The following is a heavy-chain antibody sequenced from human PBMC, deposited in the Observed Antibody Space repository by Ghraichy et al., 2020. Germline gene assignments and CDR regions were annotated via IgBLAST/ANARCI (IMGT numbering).Heavy chain of an antibody. CDR2: IPWDDDR. V-gene: IGHV2-5*02. D-gene: IGHD3-22*01. CDR3: VHRHYNNFVM. Sequence: SGPTLVKPTQTLTLTCTLSGSSLTASGVGVAWMRQPPGKALEWLALIPWDDDRRYNPSLKSRLAITRDTSKNQVVLTMTTMDPVDTATYYCVHRHYNNFVMWGQGTMVTVSS. J-gene: IGHJ3*02. CDR1: GSSLTASGVG.